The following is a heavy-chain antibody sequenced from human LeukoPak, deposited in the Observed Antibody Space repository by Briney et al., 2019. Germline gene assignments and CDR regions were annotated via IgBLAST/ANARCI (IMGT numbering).Heavy chain of an antibody. J-gene: IGHJ4*02. CDR2: INPKSGGT. CDR3: ARDLLLTTAFD. V-gene: IGHV1-2*06. D-gene: IGHD4-17*01. CDR1: GYTFTGYY. Sequence: APVKVSCKASGYTFTGYYMHWVRQAPGQGLEWMGRINPKSGGTNYAQKFQGRVTMTRDTSISTAYMELSRLRSDDTAVYYCARDLLLTTAFDWGQGTLVTVSS.